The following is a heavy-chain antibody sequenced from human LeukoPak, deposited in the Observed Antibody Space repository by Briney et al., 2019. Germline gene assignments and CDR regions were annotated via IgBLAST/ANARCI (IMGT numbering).Heavy chain of an antibody. Sequence: SETLSLTCTVSGGSISSYYWSWIRQPPGEGLEWIGYIYYSGSTNYNPSLKSRVTISVDTSKNQFSLKLSSVTAADTAVYYCATITKDSSGYYYVGYWGQGTLVTVSS. CDR2: IYYSGST. V-gene: IGHV4-59*01. CDR3: ATITKDSSGYYYVGY. D-gene: IGHD3-22*01. J-gene: IGHJ4*02. CDR1: GGSISSYY.